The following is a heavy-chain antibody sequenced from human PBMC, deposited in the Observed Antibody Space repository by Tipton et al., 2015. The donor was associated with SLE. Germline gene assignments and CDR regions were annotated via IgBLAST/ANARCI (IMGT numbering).Heavy chain of an antibody. V-gene: IGHV3-53*05. CDR1: GFTVSSNY. Sequence: SLRLSCAASGFTVSSNYMSWVRQAPGKGLEWVSVIYSGGSTYYAGSVKGRFTISRDNSENTLYLQMNSLRAEDTAVYYCARDQNWFDPWGQGTLVTVSS. J-gene: IGHJ5*02. CDR2: IYSGGST. CDR3: ARDQNWFDP.